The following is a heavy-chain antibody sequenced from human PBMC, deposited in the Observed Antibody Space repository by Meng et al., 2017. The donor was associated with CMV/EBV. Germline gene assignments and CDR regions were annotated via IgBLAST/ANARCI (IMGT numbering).Heavy chain of an antibody. CDR1: GGTFSSYA. J-gene: IGHJ6*02. D-gene: IGHD2-2*01. CDR2: IIPIFGTA. CDR3: ARYGYCSSTSCYYVGMDV. V-gene: IGHV1-69*05. Sequence: SSVNVSCKASGGTFSSYAISWVRQAPGQGLEWMGGIIPIFGTANYAQKFQGRVTITTDESTSTAYMELSSLRSEDTAVYYCARYGYCSSTSCYYVGMDVWGQGTTVTVSS.